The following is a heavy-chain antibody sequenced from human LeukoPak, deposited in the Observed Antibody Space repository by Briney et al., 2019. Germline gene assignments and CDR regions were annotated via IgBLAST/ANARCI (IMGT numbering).Heavy chain of an antibody. CDR3: AELGITMIGGV. Sequence: GGSLRLSCAASGFTFDDYTMHWVRQAPGKGLEWVSLITWDGHRTHYADSVKGRFTISRDNAKNSLYLQMNSLRAEDTAVYYCAELGITMIGGVWGKGTTVTISS. V-gene: IGHV3-43*01. CDR2: ITWDGHRT. CDR1: GFTFDDYT. J-gene: IGHJ6*04. D-gene: IGHD3-10*02.